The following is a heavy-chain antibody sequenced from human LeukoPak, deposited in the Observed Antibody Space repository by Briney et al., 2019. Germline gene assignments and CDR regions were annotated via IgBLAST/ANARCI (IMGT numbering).Heavy chain of an antibody. V-gene: IGHV3-21*01. CDR1: GFTFSRYS. CDR2: ISSRSTYI. J-gene: IGHJ4*02. D-gene: IGHD6-19*01. Sequence: GGSLRLSCAASGFTFSRYSMNWVRQAPGKGLEWVSSISSRSTYIYYPDSVKSRFTISRGNAKNSLYLQMNSLRVDDAAVYYCARDPDLPVAPLGDFWGQGILVTVSS. CDR3: ARDPDLPVAPLGDF.